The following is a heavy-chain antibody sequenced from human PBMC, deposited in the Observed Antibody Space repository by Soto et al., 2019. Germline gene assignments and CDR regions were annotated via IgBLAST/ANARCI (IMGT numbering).Heavy chain of an antibody. CDR3: ARLGLGKVVVAATHYYYGMDV. Sequence: PGESLKISCKGSGYSFTIYWSGWVRQMPGKGLEWMGIIYPGDSDTRYSPSFQGQVTISADKSISTAYLQWSSLKASDTAIYYCARLGLGKVVVAATHYYYGMDVWGQGTTVTVSS. D-gene: IGHD2-15*01. CDR2: IYPGDSDT. V-gene: IGHV5-51*01. CDR1: GYSFTIYW. J-gene: IGHJ6*02.